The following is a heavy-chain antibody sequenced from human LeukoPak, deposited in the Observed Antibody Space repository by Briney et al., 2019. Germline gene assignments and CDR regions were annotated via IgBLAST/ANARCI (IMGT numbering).Heavy chain of an antibody. CDR2: IYHSGST. V-gene: IGHV4-4*02. CDR1: GGSISSSNW. D-gene: IGHD6-13*01. Sequence: SETLSLTCAVSGGSISSSNWWSWVRQPPGKGLEWIGEIYHSGSTNYNPSLKSRVTISVDKSKNQFSLKLSSVTAADTAVYYCARFRGPYSSSSNSYWGQGTLVTVSS. CDR3: ARFRGPYSSSSNSY. J-gene: IGHJ4*02.